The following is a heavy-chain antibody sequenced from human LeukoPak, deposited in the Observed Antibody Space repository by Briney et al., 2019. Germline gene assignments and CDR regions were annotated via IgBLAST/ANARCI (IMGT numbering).Heavy chain of an antibody. V-gene: IGHV4/OR15-8*02. J-gene: IGHJ4*02. D-gene: IGHD1-26*01. CDR3: SRESGAFCPFGY. Sequence: PSETLSLTCGVSGCSIRSTNWWSWGRQPPGQGLEWIGETSLSGQTNFNPSLNGRVTMSLDESRPQLSLTLTSVTAADTAIYYCSRESGAFCPFGYWGQGTLLIVPP. CDR2: TSLSGQT. CDR1: GCSIRSTNW.